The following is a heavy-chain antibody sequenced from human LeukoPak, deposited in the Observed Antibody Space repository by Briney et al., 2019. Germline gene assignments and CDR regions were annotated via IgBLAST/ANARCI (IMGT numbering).Heavy chain of an antibody. CDR2: IKTKTDGETT. CDR1: GFTFSNAW. V-gene: IGHV3-15*01. D-gene: IGHD1-26*01. Sequence: GGSLRLSCAASGFTFSNAWMSWVRQAPGKGLEWVGRIKTKTDGETTDYASPVKGRFTISRDDSKNTLYLQMNSLKTEDTAVYFCTPSIVGATTFDYWGQGTLVTVSS. J-gene: IGHJ4*02. CDR3: TPSIVGATTFDY.